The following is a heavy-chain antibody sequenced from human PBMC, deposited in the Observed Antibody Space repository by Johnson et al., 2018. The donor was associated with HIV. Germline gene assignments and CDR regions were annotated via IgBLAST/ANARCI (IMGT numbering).Heavy chain of an antibody. CDR3: VRAQFLQWLFFDAFDI. CDR1: GFTFDDYA. V-gene: IGHV3-9*01. D-gene: IGHD3-3*01. CDR2: ISWNRGRK. J-gene: IGHJ3*02. Sequence: EVQLVESGGGLVKPGGSLRLSCAASGFTFDDYAMHWVRQAPGKGLEWVSGISWNRGRKGYADSVKGRFTISRDSAKNSLYLQMNSLRAEDTALYYCVRAQFLQWLFFDAFDIWGQGTMVTVSS.